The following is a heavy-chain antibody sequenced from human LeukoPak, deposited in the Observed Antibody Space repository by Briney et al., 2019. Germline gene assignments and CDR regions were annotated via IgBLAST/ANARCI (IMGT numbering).Heavy chain of an antibody. CDR2: ISSSSSYI. CDR1: RFTFSNYW. J-gene: IGHJ4*02. D-gene: IGHD3-22*01. V-gene: IGHV3-21*01. CDR3: ARGGPNYYDSSGYYYYFDY. Sequence: GGSLRLSCAASRFTFSNYWMNWFRQAPGKGLEWVSSISSSSSYIYYADSVKGRFTISRDNAKNSLYLQMNSLRAEDTAVYYCARGGPNYYDSSGYYYYFDYWGQGTLVTVSS.